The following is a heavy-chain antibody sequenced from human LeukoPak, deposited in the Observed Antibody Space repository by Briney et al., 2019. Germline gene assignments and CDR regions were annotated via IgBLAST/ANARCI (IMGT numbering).Heavy chain of an antibody. Sequence: GESLKISCKGSGYSFTSYWIGWARQMPGKGLEWMGIIYPGDSDTRYSPSFQGQVTISADKSISTAYLQWSSLKASDTAMYYCARLAGPYYYYYGMDVWGQGTTVTVSS. J-gene: IGHJ6*02. CDR3: ARLAGPYYYYYGMDV. D-gene: IGHD6-19*01. CDR2: IYPGDSDT. CDR1: GYSFTSYW. V-gene: IGHV5-51*01.